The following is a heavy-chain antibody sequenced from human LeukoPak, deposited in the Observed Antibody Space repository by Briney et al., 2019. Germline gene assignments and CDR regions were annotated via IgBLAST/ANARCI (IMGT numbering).Heavy chain of an antibody. Sequence: SETLSLTCIVSAGSLGSDALYWGWIRQSPGKGLEWIGSIHYTRSYSGTTYYNPSLESRVTVSTDRSKNLCSLKQTSVTAADTAVYYCVAEEYGTGSYYKSSVWGKGTLVTVSS. CDR2: IHYTRSYSGTT. CDR3: VAEEYGTGSYYKSSV. CDR1: AGSLGSDALY. V-gene: IGHV4-39*01. D-gene: IGHD3-10*01. J-gene: IGHJ4*02.